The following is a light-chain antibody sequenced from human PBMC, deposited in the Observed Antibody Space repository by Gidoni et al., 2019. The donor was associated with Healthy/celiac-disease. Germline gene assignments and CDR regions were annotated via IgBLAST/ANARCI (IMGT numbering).Light chain of an antibody. J-gene: IGLJ2*01. Sequence: NFMLTQPHSVSESPGKTVTISCTGSSGSIASNYVQWYQQRPGSAPTTVIYEDNQRPSGVPDRFSGSIDSSSNSASLTSSGLKTEDEADYYCQSYDSSSVVFGGGTKLTV. CDR3: QSYDSSSVV. V-gene: IGLV6-57*02. CDR2: EDN. CDR1: SGSIASNY.